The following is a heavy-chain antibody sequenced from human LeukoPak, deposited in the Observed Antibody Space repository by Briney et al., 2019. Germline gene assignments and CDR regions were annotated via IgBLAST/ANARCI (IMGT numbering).Heavy chain of an antibody. V-gene: IGHV4-59*08. D-gene: IGHD6-13*01. CDR1: GGSISSYY. J-gene: IGHJ6*03. CDR3: ARGGWDSSSWYAVRDYYYMDV. CDR2: IYYSGST. Sequence: SETLSLTCTVSGGSISSYYWSWIRQPPGKGLEWIGYIYYSGSTNYDPSLKSRVTISVDTSKNQFSLKLSSVTAADTAVYYCARGGWDSSSWYAVRDYYYMDVWGKGTTVTVSS.